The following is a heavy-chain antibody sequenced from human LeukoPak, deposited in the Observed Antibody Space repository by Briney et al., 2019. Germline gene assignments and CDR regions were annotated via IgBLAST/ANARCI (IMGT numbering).Heavy chain of an antibody. D-gene: IGHD3-10*01. J-gene: IGHJ4*02. CDR1: GGSISSSSYY. CDR3: ARTRYYYNSRSYGAPYYFDY. V-gene: IGHV4-39*01. Sequence: PSETLSLACTVSGGSISSSSYYWGWIRQPPGKGLEWIGSIYYSGSTYYNPSLKSRVTISVDTSKNQFSLKLSSVTAADTAVYYCARTRYYYNSRSYGAPYYFDYWGQGTLVTVSS. CDR2: IYYSGST.